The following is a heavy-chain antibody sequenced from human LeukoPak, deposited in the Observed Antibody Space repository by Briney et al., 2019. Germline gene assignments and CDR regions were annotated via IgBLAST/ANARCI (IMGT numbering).Heavy chain of an antibody. V-gene: IGHV4-39*01. J-gene: IGHJ4*02. D-gene: IGHD6-13*01. Sequence: PSETLSLTCTVSGGSISSSSYYWGWIRQPPGKGPEWIGSIYYSGSTYYNPSLKSRVTISVDTSKNQFSLKLSSVTAADTAVYYCARRAAAAGTWDYWGQGTLVTVSS. CDR1: GGSISSSSYY. CDR2: IYYSGST. CDR3: ARRAAAAGTWDY.